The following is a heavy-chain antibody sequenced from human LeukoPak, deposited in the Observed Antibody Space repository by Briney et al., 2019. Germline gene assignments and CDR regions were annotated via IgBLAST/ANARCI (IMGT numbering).Heavy chain of an antibody. CDR3: ARDVPAAGTCWFDP. CDR2: IIPIFGTA. D-gene: IGHD6-13*01. Sequence: XAXGQGLXXXGGIIPIFGTANYAQKFQGRVTITADESTSTAYMELSSLRSEDTAVYYCARDVPAAGTCWFDPWGQGTLVTVSS. V-gene: IGHV1-69*01. J-gene: IGHJ5*02.